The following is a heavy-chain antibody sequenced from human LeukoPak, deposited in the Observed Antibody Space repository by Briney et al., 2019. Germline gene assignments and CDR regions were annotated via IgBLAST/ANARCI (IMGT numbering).Heavy chain of an antibody. Sequence: PGGSLRLSCAASGFTFSSYTMNWVRQAPGKGLEWVSPISRGNSYIYYADSVKGRFAISRDDAKNSLFLQLNSLRVEDTAVYYCARDRFYDSTGYYAELDYWGQGTLVTVSS. CDR1: GFTFSSYT. V-gene: IGHV3-21*01. J-gene: IGHJ4*02. D-gene: IGHD3-22*01. CDR2: ISRGNSYI. CDR3: ARDRFYDSTGYYAELDY.